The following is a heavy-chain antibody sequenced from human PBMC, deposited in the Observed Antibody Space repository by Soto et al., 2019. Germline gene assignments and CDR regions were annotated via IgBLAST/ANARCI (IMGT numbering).Heavy chain of an antibody. CDR2: IYYSGTT. Sequence: SETLSLTCTVSGGSISTSNYYWGWVRQPPGKGLEWIGNIYYSGTTYYNPSLKSRVTISVDTSKNQFSLKLNSVTAADTAVYYCARQVPAAIRLGWFDPWGQGTLVTVSS. CDR1: GGSISTSNYY. CDR3: ARQVPAAIRLGWFDP. D-gene: IGHD2-2*02. V-gene: IGHV4-39*01. J-gene: IGHJ5*02.